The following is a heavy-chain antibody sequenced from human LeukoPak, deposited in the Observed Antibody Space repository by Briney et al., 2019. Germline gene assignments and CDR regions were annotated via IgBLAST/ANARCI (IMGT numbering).Heavy chain of an antibody. CDR3: ARDYTLTLGTTTYFQH. J-gene: IGHJ1*01. D-gene: IGHD1-7*01. CDR2: IETNTGNP. V-gene: IGHV7-4-1*02. CDR1: GYIFSIYA. Sequence: APVKVSCKASGYIFSIYAMIWVRQAPGQGLELMGWIETNTGNPTYAQGFTGRFVFSLDTTVSTAYLQISSLKAEDTAVYYCARDYTLTLGTTTYFQHWGQGTLVTVSS.